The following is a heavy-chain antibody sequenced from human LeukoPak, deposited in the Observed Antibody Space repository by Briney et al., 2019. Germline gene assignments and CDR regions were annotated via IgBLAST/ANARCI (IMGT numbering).Heavy chain of an antibody. D-gene: IGHD2-2*02. J-gene: IGHJ4*02. Sequence: PKGSLRLSCEASGYTFSDYGMHWVRQAPGQGLEWVSTINGRGASTYYADWVKGWFTISRDKSTNTLYLQMNSLRAEDTAVYYCARATPQYCSGTSCYRLYYFDYWGQGTLVTVSS. CDR2: INGRGAST. V-gene: IGHV3-23*01. CDR1: GYTFSDYG. CDR3: ARATPQYCSGTSCYRLYYFDY.